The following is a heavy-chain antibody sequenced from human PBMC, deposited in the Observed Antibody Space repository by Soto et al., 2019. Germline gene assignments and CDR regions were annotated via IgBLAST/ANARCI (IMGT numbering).Heavy chain of an antibody. CDR3: ARDPGTGAALRAYHFDY. J-gene: IGHJ4*02. CDR2: INAGNGDT. Sequence: ASVKVSCKASRYSFTTYALHWVRQAPGQRLEWMGWINAGNGDTKYSEKFQGRVTITRDTSANTAYMELSSLRSEDASVYYCARDPGTGAALRAYHFDYWGQGTLVTVSS. CDR1: RYSFTTYA. D-gene: IGHD1-1*01. V-gene: IGHV1-3*01.